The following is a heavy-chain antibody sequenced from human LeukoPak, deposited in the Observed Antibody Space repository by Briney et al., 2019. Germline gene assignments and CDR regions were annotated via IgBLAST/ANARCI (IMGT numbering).Heavy chain of an antibody. CDR3: ERDHNYAFDN. J-gene: IGHJ4*02. Sequence: GGSLRLSCTASGFPFSDYSMNWVRQAPGKGLEWISYIGISSGNTKYADSVKGRFTISADNTKNSLYLQMNGLRVEDTAVYYCERDHNYAFDNWGQGTLVSVSS. V-gene: IGHV3-48*04. CDR2: IGISSGNT. CDR1: GFPFSDYS. D-gene: IGHD1-1*01.